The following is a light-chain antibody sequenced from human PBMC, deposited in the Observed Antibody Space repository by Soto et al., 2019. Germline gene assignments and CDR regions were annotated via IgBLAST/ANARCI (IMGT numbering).Light chain of an antibody. CDR3: TSYTSSFTYV. Sequence: QSVLTQPASVSGSPGQSITISCTGTSSDVGGYNFVSWYQHHPGKAPKLIIYGVSNRPSGVSNRFSGSKSGNTASLTISGLQAEDDADDYCTSYTSSFTYVFGTGTKASVL. CDR2: GVS. J-gene: IGLJ1*01. V-gene: IGLV2-14*03. CDR1: SSDVGGYNF.